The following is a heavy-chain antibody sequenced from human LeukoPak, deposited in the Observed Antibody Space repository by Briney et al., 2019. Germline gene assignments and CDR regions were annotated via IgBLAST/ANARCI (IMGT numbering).Heavy chain of an antibody. V-gene: IGHV4-39*01. Sequence: SDTLSLTCTVSGGSISSSSHYWGWFRQPPGKGLEWIGYIYYSGSSFCNPSLKSRVTMSVDTSKNQFSLRLNSVTAADTAVYYCARGPTVTTDYWGQGTLVTVAS. D-gene: IGHD4-17*01. CDR3: ARGPTVTTDY. CDR2: IYYSGSS. CDR1: GGSISSSSHY. J-gene: IGHJ4*02.